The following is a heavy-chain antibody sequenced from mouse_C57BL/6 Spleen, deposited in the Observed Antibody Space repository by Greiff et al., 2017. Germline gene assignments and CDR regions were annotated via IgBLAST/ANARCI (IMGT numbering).Heavy chain of an antibody. CDR1: GYAFSSSW. D-gene: IGHD2-4*01. Sequence: VQRVESGPELVKPGASVKISCKASGYAFSSSWMNWVKQRPGKGLEWIGRIYPGDGDTNYNGKFKGKATLTADKSSSTAYMQLSSLTSEDSAVYFCARDYDPHYYAMDYWGQGTSVTVSS. CDR3: ARDYDPHYYAMDY. CDR2: IYPGDGDT. J-gene: IGHJ4*01. V-gene: IGHV1-82*01.